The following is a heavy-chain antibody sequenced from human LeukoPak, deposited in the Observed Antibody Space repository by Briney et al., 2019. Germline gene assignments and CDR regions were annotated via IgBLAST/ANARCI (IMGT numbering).Heavy chain of an antibody. V-gene: IGHV1-69*04. CDR2: IIPILGIA. D-gene: IGHD5-12*01. Sequence: SVKVSCKTSGDTFSIYAISWVRQAPGQGLEWMGRIIPILGIANYAQKFQGRVTITADKSTSTAYMELSSLRSEDTAVYYCARDRLMATVTTRPSDLDYWGQGTLVTVSS. CDR1: GDTFSIYA. J-gene: IGHJ4*02. CDR3: ARDRLMATVTTRPSDLDY.